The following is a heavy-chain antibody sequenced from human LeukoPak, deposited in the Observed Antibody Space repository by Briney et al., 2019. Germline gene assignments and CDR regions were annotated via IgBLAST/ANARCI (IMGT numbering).Heavy chain of an antibody. J-gene: IGHJ6*02. CDR3: ARDRAFYGMDV. V-gene: IGHV3-7*03. Sequence: GRSLRLSCAASGFIFSSYWMSWVRQAPGKGLEWVANIKEDGSEKYYVDYVKGRFTISRDNAKNSLYLEMNSLRVEDTAVYYCARDRAFYGMDVWGQGTTVTVSS. CDR1: GFIFSSYW. CDR2: IKEDGSEK.